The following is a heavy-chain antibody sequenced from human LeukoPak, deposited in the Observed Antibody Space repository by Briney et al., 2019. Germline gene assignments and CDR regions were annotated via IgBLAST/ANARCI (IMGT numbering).Heavy chain of an antibody. Sequence: SETLSLTCTVSGYSISSDNYWGWIRQPPVKGLEWIGNIYQTGSTYYNPSLTSRVTISIDTSKNQFSLKLSSVTAADTAVYYCARDLSITMIRGVTFDYWGQGALVTVSS. CDR2: IYQTGST. J-gene: IGHJ4*02. V-gene: IGHV4-38-2*02. CDR1: GYSISSDNY. D-gene: IGHD3-10*01. CDR3: ARDLSITMIRGVTFDY.